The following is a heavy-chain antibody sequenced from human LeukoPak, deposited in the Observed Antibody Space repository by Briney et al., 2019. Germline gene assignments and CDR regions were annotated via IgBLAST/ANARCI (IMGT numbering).Heavy chain of an antibody. Sequence: GGSLRLSCAASGFTFSSYAMSWVRQAPGKGLEWVSAISGSGGSTYYADSVKGRFTISRDNSKNTLYLQMNSLRAEDTAVYYCAKGQIREYYYDSSGYPFDYWGQGTLVTVSS. CDR2: ISGSGGST. J-gene: IGHJ4*02. V-gene: IGHV3-23*01. D-gene: IGHD3-22*01. CDR1: GFTFSSYA. CDR3: AKGQIREYYYDSSGYPFDY.